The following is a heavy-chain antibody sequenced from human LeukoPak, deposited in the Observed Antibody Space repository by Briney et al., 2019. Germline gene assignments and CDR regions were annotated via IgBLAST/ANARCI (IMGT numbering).Heavy chain of an antibody. CDR3: ARVGLWFGAQNYYYYGMDV. Sequence: ASVKVSCKASGYTFTSYDINWVRQTTGQGLEWMGWMNPNSGNTGYAQKFQGRVTMTRNTSISTAYMELSSLRSEDTAVYYCARVGLWFGAQNYYYYGMDVWGQGTTVTVSS. J-gene: IGHJ6*02. CDR2: MNPNSGNT. CDR1: GYTFTSYD. V-gene: IGHV1-8*01. D-gene: IGHD3-10*01.